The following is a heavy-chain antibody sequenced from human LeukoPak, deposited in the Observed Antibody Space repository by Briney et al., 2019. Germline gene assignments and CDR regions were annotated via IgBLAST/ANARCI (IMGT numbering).Heavy chain of an antibody. CDR1: GGSISSYY. J-gene: IGHJ4*02. CDR2: INHSGST. D-gene: IGHD1-26*01. Sequence: PSETLSLTCTVSGGSISSYYWSWIRQPPGKGLEWIGEINHSGSTNYNPSLKSRVTISVDTSKNQFSLKLSSVTAADTAVYYCAGFIRGVFSGRNDYWGQGTLVTVSS. V-gene: IGHV4-34*01. CDR3: AGFIRGVFSGRNDY.